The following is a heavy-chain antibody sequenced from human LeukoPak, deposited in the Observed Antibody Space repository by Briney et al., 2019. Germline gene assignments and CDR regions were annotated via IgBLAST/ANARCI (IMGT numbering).Heavy chain of an antibody. Sequence: PSETLSLTCTVSGGSISSFYWSWIRQPPGKGLEWIGYIYYSGSTNYNPSLRSRVNISVDTSKRQFSLKLSSVTAADTAFYYCARGIYSSGYYYYFDYWGQGTLVTVSS. J-gene: IGHJ4*02. CDR2: IYYSGST. CDR1: GGSISSFY. CDR3: ARGIYSSGYYYYFDY. D-gene: IGHD3-22*01. V-gene: IGHV4-59*01.